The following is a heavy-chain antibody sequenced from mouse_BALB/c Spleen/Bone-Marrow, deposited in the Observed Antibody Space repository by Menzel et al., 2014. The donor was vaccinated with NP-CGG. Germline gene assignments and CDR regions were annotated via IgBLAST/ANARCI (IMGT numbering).Heavy chain of an antibody. CDR1: GFTFSSFG. V-gene: IGHV5-17*02. Sequence: EVQGVESGGGLVQPGGSRKLSCAASGFTFSSFGMHWVRQAPEKGLEWVAYISSGSSPIFYADTVKGRFTISRDNPKNTLFLQMASLRSEDTAIYYCTRGGNWEDCDYWGQGTTLTVSS. D-gene: IGHD4-1*01. CDR3: TRGGNWEDCDY. J-gene: IGHJ2*01. CDR2: ISSGSSPI.